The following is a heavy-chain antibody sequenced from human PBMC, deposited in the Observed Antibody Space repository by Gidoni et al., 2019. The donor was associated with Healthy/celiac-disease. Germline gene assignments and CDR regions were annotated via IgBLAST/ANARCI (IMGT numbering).Heavy chain of an antibody. Sequence: QVQLVASGGGVVQPGRSLRLSCAASGFPFSIYGMHWVRQAQGKGREWVAFIWYDGSNKYYADSVKGRFTISRDNSKNRLYLQMNSLRAEETAVYYCARDSCGGDCYYFDYWGQGTLVTVSS. CDR3: ARDSCGGDCYYFDY. CDR1: GFPFSIYG. J-gene: IGHJ4*02. V-gene: IGHV3-33*01. D-gene: IGHD2-21*02. CDR2: IWYDGSNK.